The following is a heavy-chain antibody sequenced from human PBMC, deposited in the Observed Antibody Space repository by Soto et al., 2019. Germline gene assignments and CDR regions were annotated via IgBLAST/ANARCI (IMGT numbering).Heavy chain of an antibody. CDR2: MNPGSGDT. V-gene: IGHV1-8*01. CDR1: GYSFTNND. D-gene: IGHD3-16*01. Sequence: VSVKVSCKASGYSFTNNDVSWVRQATGQGLEWMGWMNPGSGDTGYAQKFQGRVTMTRDISIATAYMGLSSLRSDDTAIYYCARMATFGSLNWFDPWGQGTLVTVSS. J-gene: IGHJ5*02. CDR3: ARMATFGSLNWFDP.